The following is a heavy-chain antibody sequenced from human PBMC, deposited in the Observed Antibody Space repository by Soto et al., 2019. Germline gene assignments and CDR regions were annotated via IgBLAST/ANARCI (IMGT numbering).Heavy chain of an antibody. Sequence: EVQLVESGGGLVQPGGSLRLSCAASGFTFSSYSMNWVRQAPGKGLEWVSYISSSSSTIYYADSVKGRFTISRDNAKNSLYLQMNSLRAEDTAVYYCARASDYGDYYYYYYYMDFWGKGTTVTVSS. J-gene: IGHJ6*03. CDR1: GFTFSSYS. CDR3: ARASDYGDYYYYYYYMDF. CDR2: ISSSSSTI. D-gene: IGHD4-17*01. V-gene: IGHV3-48*01.